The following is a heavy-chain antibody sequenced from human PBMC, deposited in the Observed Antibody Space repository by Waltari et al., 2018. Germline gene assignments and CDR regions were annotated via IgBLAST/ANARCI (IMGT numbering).Heavy chain of an antibody. J-gene: IGHJ3*01. CDR3: ARPRRGRDAFDV. Sequence: EVQLVQSGPEVKKSGESLRISCQVSGYSFISYWIAWVRQMPGKGLEYMGIISPDDSDTISSPSFQGQVIISVDKSIGTAYLQLNTLKASDTAMYYCARPRRGRDAFDVWGPGTMVTVS. V-gene: IGHV5-51*03. CDR2: ISPDDSDT. D-gene: IGHD3-10*01. CDR1: GYSFISYW.